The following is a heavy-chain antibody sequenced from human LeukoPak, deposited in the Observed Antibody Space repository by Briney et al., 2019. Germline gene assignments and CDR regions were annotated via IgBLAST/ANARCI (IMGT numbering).Heavy chain of an antibody. CDR1: GYTFTSYG. J-gene: IGHJ4*02. Sequence: ASVKVSCKASGYTFTSYGISWVRQAPGQGLEWMGWISAYNGKTNYAQNLQGRVTMTTDTSTSTAYMDWRSLRADDTALYYCARDSSRWYSDYWGQGTLVTVSS. CDR2: ISAYNGKT. V-gene: IGHV1-18*01. D-gene: IGHD6-19*01. CDR3: ARDSSRWYSDY.